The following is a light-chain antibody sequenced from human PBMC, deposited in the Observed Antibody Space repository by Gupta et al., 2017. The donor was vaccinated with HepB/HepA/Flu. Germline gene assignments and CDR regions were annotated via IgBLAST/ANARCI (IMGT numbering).Light chain of an antibody. J-gene: IGKJ2*01. CDR3: HQLNSYPYT. V-gene: IGKV1-9*01. CDR1: QGISSY. CDR2: AES. Sequence: DIQLTQSPSFLSASVGDRVTITCRASQGISSYLAWYQQKTGKAPKLLIYAESTLQSAVPSRFSGSGSGTEFTLTLSSLQPEDFATQYCHQLNSYPYTFGQGTKLEIK.